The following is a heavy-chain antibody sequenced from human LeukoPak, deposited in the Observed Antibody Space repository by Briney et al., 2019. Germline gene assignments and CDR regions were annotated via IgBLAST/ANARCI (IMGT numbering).Heavy chain of an antibody. CDR2: IRNKANSYTT. J-gene: IGHJ4*02. V-gene: IGHV3-72*01. Sequence: GGSLRLSCAASGFTFSDHYMDWVRQAPGKGLEWVGRIRNKANSYTTEYAASVKGRFTLSRDDSKNSLYLQMNSLKTEDTAVYYCARIGTNWNFGYWGQGTLVTVSS. CDR1: GFTFSDHY. CDR3: ARIGTNWNFGY. D-gene: IGHD1-20*01.